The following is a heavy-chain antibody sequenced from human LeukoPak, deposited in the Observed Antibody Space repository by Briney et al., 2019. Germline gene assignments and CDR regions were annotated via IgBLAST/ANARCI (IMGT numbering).Heavy chain of an antibody. CDR1: EFTFSSNS. Sequence: GGSLRLSCAASEFTFSSNSMNCGRPPAGKGLGLVSYISSSSSTTYYAHSTKGRVTISRDNSKNTLYVQMNSLSAEDTAVYHCARKNRYIASGYNWYFGRWGPGTLVT. CDR3: ARKNRYIASGYNWYFGR. J-gene: IGHJ2*01. CDR2: ISSSSSTT. D-gene: IGHD3-22*01. V-gene: IGHV3-48*01.